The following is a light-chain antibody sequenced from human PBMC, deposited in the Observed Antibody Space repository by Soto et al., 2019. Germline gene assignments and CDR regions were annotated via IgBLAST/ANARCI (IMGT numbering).Light chain of an antibody. CDR1: SSDVENYNL. Sequence: QSALTQPASVSGSPGQSITISCTGTSSDVENYNLVSWYQQYPGKAPKLMIYEASQRPSGVSNRFSGSKSGNTASLTISGLQAEDEADYYCCSYVGSTTSPGVFGGGTKLTVL. V-gene: IGLV2-23*01. CDR3: CSYVGSTTSPGV. CDR2: EAS. J-gene: IGLJ3*02.